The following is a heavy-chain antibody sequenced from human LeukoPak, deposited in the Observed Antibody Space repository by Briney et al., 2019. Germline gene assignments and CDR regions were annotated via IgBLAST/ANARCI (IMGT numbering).Heavy chain of an antibody. D-gene: IGHD7-27*01. Sequence: KPSETLSLTCTVSGGSIRSHYWSWIRQPPGKGLEWIGYIYYSGSTNYNPSLKSRVTMSVDTSKNQFSLRLSSVTAADTAVYYCARGSGRYYYYGVDVWGQGTTVAVSS. CDR2: IYYSGST. V-gene: IGHV4-59*11. J-gene: IGHJ6*02. CDR1: GGSIRSHY. CDR3: ARGSGRYYYYGVDV.